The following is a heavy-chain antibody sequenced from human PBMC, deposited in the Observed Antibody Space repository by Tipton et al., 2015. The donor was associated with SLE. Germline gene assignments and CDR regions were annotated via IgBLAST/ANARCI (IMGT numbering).Heavy chain of an antibody. J-gene: IGHJ4*02. CDR1: GDSMNNYY. Sequence: TLSLTCRVSGDSMNNYYWHWIRQPAGQRLEWIGRFYTSERTNYNPSLKRRITMSVDTSKNQFSLKLSPVTAADTAVYYCARALTSAQGFYFESWGQGTLVTVSS. CDR2: FYTSERT. CDR3: ARALTSAQGFYFES. V-gene: IGHV4-4*07. D-gene: IGHD2-2*01.